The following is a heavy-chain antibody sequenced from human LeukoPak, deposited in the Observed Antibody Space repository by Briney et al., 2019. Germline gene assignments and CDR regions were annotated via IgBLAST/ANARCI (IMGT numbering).Heavy chain of an antibody. J-gene: IGHJ4*02. Sequence: GGSLRLSCAASGFTFSSYWMHWVRQAPGKGLVWVSRINSDGSSTNYADSVKGRLTISRDNSKNTLYLQMNSLRAEDTAVYYCARTPYGDYADYWGQGTLVTVSS. CDR1: GFTFSSYW. V-gene: IGHV3-74*01. D-gene: IGHD4-17*01. CDR2: INSDGSST. CDR3: ARTPYGDYADY.